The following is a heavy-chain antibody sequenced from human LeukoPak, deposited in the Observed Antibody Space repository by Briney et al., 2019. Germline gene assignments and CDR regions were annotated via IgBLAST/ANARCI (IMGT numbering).Heavy chain of an antibody. CDR3: AKSYYGSGSYYPYY. Sequence: PGGSLRLSCAASGFTFSSYAMSWVRQAPGKGLEWVSVISGSGGSTYYADSVKGRFTISRDNSKNTLYLQMNSLRAEDTAVYYCAKSYYGSGSYYPYYWGQGTLVTVSS. J-gene: IGHJ4*02. CDR1: GFTFSSYA. D-gene: IGHD3-10*01. V-gene: IGHV3-23*01. CDR2: ISGSGGST.